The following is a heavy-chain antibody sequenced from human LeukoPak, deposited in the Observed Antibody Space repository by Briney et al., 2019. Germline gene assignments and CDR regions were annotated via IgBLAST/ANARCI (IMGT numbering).Heavy chain of an antibody. D-gene: IGHD3-9*01. Sequence: SGPTLVNPTQTLTLTCTFSGFSLSSSAVGSSDAVGVGWIRQPPGKALEWLALIYWDDDKRYSPSLKSRLTITKDTSKNQVVLTMTNMDPVDTATYYCALASAYDWLLSPDAFDIWGQGTMVTVSS. J-gene: IGHJ3*02. V-gene: IGHV2-5*02. CDR3: ALASAYDWLLSPDAFDI. CDR1: GFSLSSSAVGSSDAVG. CDR2: IYWDDDK.